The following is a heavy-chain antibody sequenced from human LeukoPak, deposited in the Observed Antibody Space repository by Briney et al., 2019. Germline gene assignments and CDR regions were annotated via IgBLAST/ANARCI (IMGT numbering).Heavy chain of an antibody. V-gene: IGHV3-13*01. CDR3: ARAVAGTHWFDP. D-gene: IGHD6-19*01. J-gene: IGHJ5*02. CDR1: GFTLSSYD. Sequence: GGSLRLSCAASGFTLSSYDMHWVRQATGKGLEWVSGIDIPGNTYYPDSVKGRFTMSSESAKNSLYLQMNSLRVGDTAVYYCARAVAGTHWFDPWGQGTLVTVSS. CDR2: IDIPGNT.